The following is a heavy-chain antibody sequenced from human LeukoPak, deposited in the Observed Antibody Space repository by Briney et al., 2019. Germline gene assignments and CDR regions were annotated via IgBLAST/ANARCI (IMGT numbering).Heavy chain of an antibody. CDR2: ISSSGSTI. D-gene: IGHD3-22*01. CDR1: GVTFSDYY. CDR3: ARWRYYYDSSGYYSPDYFDY. J-gene: IGHJ4*02. Sequence: GGSLRLSCAASGVTFSDYYMSWIRQAPGKGLEWVSYISSSGSTIYYADSVKGRFTISRDNAKNSLYLQMNSLRAEDTAVYYCARWRYYYDSSGYYSPDYFDYWGQGTLVTVSS. V-gene: IGHV3-11*01.